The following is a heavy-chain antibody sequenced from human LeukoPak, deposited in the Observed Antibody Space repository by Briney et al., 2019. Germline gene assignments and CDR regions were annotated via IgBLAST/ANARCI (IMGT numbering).Heavy chain of an antibody. CDR2: IKQDGSEK. Sequence: PGESLRLSCAASGFTFSSHAMSWVRQAPGKGLEWVANIKQDGSEKYYVDSVKGRFTISRDNAKNSLYLQMNSLRVEDTAVYYCARDYYYGSGNYYDGGYFDYWGQRTLVTVSS. D-gene: IGHD3-10*01. V-gene: IGHV3-7*03. J-gene: IGHJ4*02. CDR3: ARDYYYGSGNYYDGGYFDY. CDR1: GFTFSSHA.